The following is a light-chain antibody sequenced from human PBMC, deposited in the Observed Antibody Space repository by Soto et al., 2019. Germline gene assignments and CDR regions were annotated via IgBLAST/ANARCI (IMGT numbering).Light chain of an antibody. Sequence: EIVMTQSRATLSLSPGERVTRSCRASQRISGYLAWYQHKPGQAPRLLIFGASDRATGIPDRFSGSGSGTDFTLTIDRLEPEDFAMYYCQQYSDSPPKFGQGTKVDIK. CDR3: QQYSDSPPK. J-gene: IGKJ1*01. CDR1: QRISGY. CDR2: GAS. V-gene: IGKV3-20*01.